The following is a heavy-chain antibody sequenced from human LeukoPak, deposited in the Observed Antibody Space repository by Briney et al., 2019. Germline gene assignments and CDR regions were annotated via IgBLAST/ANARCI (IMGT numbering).Heavy chain of an antibody. J-gene: IGHJ5*02. Sequence: GGSLRLSCAASGFTFSSYAMSWVRQAPGKGLEWVSAIIGGGGSTYYADSVKGRFTISRDNSKNTLYLQMNSLRAEDTAVYYCAKVQRITMVRGVIHWFDPWGQGTLVTVS. V-gene: IGHV3-23*01. CDR3: AKVQRITMVRGVIHWFDP. D-gene: IGHD3-10*01. CDR1: GFTFSSYA. CDR2: IIGGGGST.